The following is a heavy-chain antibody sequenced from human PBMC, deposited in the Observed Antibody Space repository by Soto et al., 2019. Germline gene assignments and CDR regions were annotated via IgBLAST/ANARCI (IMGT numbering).Heavy chain of an antibody. Sequence: EVQLVESGGDLVQPGGSLRLSCAASGFGFSSYWMTWVRQAPGKGLEWVANIKQDGREKYYVASVKGRFTISRENGNNLLYLQMDSLTPDDTAVYYCAGDGVRNGAYNGWLDPWGQGTLVTVSS. CDR2: IKQDGREK. CDR3: AGDGVRNGAYNGWLDP. CDR1: GFGFSSYW. D-gene: IGHD3-10*01. V-gene: IGHV3-7*03. J-gene: IGHJ5*02.